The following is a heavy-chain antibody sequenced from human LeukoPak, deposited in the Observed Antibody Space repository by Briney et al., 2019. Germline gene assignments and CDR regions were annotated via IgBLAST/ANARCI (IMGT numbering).Heavy chain of an antibody. CDR3: ARVWFGELLYDY. V-gene: IGHV1-8*01. CDR2: MNPNSGNT. J-gene: IGHJ4*02. D-gene: IGHD3-10*01. Sequence: ASVKVSCKASGYTFTSYDINWVRQATGQGLEWMGWMNPNSGNTGYAQKFQGRVTMTRNTSISTAYMELSSLRSEDTAVYYCARVWFGELLYDYWGQGTLVTVSS. CDR1: GYTFTSYD.